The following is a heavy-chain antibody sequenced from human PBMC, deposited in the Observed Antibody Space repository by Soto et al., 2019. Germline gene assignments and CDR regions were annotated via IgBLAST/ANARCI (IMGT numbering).Heavy chain of an antibody. CDR1: GLTLGTSW. CDR2: IHFDGSTT. Sequence: GGPLDLSLPAFGLTLGTSWFPWSPKVQGKGLVWVSRIHFDGSTTHYADSVKGRFTISRDNAKNTLSLQMNSLRAEDTAVYYCARDAYINGYYQFDYWGQGTLVTVSS. J-gene: IGHJ4*02. CDR3: ARDAYINGYYQFDY. V-gene: IGHV3-74*01. D-gene: IGHD1-26*01.